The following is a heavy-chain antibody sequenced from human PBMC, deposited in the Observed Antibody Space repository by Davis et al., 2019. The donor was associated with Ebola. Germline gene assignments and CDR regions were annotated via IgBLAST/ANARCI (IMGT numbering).Heavy chain of an antibody. J-gene: IGHJ5*02. V-gene: IGHV1-2*02. CDR3: ARDRPLVVPAALVWLDP. CDR2: INPNSGGT. Sequence: ASVKVSCKASGYTFTSYYMHWVRQAPGQGLEWMGWINPNSGGTNYAQKFQGRVTMTRDTSISTAYMELSRLRSDDTAVYYCARDRPLVVPAALVWLDPWGQGTLVTVSS. D-gene: IGHD2-2*01. CDR1: GYTFTSYY.